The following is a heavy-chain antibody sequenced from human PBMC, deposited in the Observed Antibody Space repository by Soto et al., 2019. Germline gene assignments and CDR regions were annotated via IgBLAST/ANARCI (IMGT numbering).Heavy chain of an antibody. CDR1: GASVTSYH. J-gene: IGHJ3*02. V-gene: IGHV4-59*02. CDR2: IFYSANS. D-gene: IGHD3-16*01. CDR3: ARVGGAPLGAFDI. Sequence: SETLSLTCGVSGASVTSYHWSWIRQPPGKGLEYIGRIFYSANSDYNPSLTSRVTVSVDTSKNQFSLRLSSVTAADTAVYFCARVGGAPLGAFDIWGQGTVVTVSS.